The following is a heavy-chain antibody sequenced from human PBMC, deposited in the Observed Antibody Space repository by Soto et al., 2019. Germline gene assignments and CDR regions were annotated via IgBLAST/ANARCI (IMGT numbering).Heavy chain of an antibody. J-gene: IGHJ6*01. D-gene: IGHD3-10*01. V-gene: IGHV1-18*04. Sequence: QVQLVQSGAEVKKPGASVKVSCKASGDTFTSYGVSWVRQAPGQGREWMGWISGYNGNTNYAQKLQGRVTMTTDTSTSTAYMELGSLRSDDTAVYYCERAGKYFCGSGSPYFYGMDVWGQGIAVTVSS. CDR1: GDTFTSYG. CDR3: ERAGKYFCGSGSPYFYGMDV. CDR2: ISGYNGNT.